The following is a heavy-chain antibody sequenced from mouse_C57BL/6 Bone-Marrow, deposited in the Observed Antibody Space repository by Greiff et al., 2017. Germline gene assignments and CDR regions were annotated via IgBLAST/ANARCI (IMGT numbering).Heavy chain of an antibody. CDR3: ARERNYYGSFDY. D-gene: IGHD1-1*01. CDR1: GYAFTNYL. Sequence: QVQLQQSGAELVRPGTSVKVSCKASGYAFTNYLLEWVKQRPGQGLEWIGVINPGSGGTNYNEKFKGKATLTADKSSSTAYMQLSSLTSEDSAVDFCARERNYYGSFDYWGQGTTLTVSS. J-gene: IGHJ2*01. CDR2: INPGSGGT. V-gene: IGHV1-54*01.